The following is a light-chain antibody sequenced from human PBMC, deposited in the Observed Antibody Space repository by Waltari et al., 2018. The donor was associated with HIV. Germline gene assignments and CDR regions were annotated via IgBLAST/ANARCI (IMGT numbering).Light chain of an antibody. V-gene: IGLV2-23*01. CDR3: CSYGGDDTLV. Sequence: QSALTQPASVSGSLGQSITISCTGASTNVGCYSLVSWYQNRPGQAPTLIMYDDSKRPLGISSRFSGSKSGNTASLTISGLQSEDEADYYCCSYGGDDTLVFGGGTKVTAL. CDR1: STNVGCYSL. J-gene: IGLJ3*02. CDR2: DDS.